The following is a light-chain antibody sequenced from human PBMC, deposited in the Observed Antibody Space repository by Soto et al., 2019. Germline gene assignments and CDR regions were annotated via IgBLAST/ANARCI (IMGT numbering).Light chain of an antibody. CDR1: QSTSTW. CDR3: QQYITCPYA. V-gene: IGKV1-5*03. J-gene: IGKJ1*01. Sequence: DIPMTQSPSTLSASVGDRVTITCRASQSTSTWLAWYQQRPGKTPKLLISEASKLDSGVPSRFSGSGSGTEFTLTLSSPHPDDFATYYCQQYITCPYAFRQGTNVEIK. CDR2: EAS.